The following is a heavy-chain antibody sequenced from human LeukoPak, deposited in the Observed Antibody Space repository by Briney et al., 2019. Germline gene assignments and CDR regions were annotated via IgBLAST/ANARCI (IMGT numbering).Heavy chain of an antibody. CDR1: GGSLSGYY. J-gene: IGHJ4*02. Sequence: SETLSLTCAVYGGSLSGYYWSWIRQPPGKGLEWIGENNHSGITNYNPSLKRRVPISVDTSKNQFSLKLSSVTAADTAVYYCARRGPVAGNFDYWGQGTLVTVSS. D-gene: IGHD6-19*01. CDR3: ARRGPVAGNFDY. V-gene: IGHV4-34*01. CDR2: NNHSGIT.